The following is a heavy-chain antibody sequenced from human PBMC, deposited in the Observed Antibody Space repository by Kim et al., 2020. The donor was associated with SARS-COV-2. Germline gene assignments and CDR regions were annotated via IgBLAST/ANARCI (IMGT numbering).Heavy chain of an antibody. CDR1: GGSFSGYY. CDR3: ARGWWIQLWHKTPYFDY. Sequence: SETLSLTCAVYGGSFSGYYWSWIRQPPGKGLEWIGEINHSGSTNYNPSLKSRVTISVDTSKNQFSLKLSSVTAADTAVYYCARGWWIQLWHKTPYFDYWGQGTLVTVSS. J-gene: IGHJ4*02. CDR2: INHSGST. V-gene: IGHV4-34*01. D-gene: IGHD5-18*01.